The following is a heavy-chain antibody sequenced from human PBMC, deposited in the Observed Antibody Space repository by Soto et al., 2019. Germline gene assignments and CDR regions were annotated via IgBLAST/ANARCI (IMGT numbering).Heavy chain of an antibody. CDR2: IYYSGST. J-gene: IGHJ6*02. Sequence: QVQLQESGPGLVKPSETLSLTCTVSGGSISSYYWSWIRQPPGKGLEWIGYIYYSGSTNYNPSLKSRVTISVDTSKNQFSLKLSSVTAADTAVYYCARYYYGSGSYPYYYGMDVWGQGTTVTVSS. CDR3: ARYYYGSGSYPYYYGMDV. D-gene: IGHD3-10*01. CDR1: GGSISSYY. V-gene: IGHV4-59*01.